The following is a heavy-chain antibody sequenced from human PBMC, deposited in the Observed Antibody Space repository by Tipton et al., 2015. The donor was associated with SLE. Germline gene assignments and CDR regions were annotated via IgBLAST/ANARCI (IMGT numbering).Heavy chain of an antibody. Sequence: SLRLSCAASGFTFRSYAMSWVRQAPGKGLEWVSVISGSGGTTYYADSVKGRFTISRDNSKNTLYLQMNSLRAEDTAVYYCANDYYDSSGYSLFDPWGQGTLVTVSS. CDR2: ISGSGGTT. J-gene: IGHJ5*02. V-gene: IGHV3-23*01. D-gene: IGHD3-22*01. CDR3: ANDYYDSSGYSLFDP. CDR1: GFTFRSYA.